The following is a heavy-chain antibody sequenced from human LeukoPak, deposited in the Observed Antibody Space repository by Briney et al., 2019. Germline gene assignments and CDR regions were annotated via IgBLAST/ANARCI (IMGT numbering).Heavy chain of an antibody. CDR3: ARDLGDSTVAEGPFDP. CDR1: GYTFTNYG. V-gene: IGHV1-18*01. J-gene: IGHJ5*02. CDR2: ISANNGNR. D-gene: IGHD2/OR15-2a*01. Sequence: GASVKVSCKASGYTFTNYGISWVRQAPGQGLEWMGWISANNGNRNYALKLQDRVSMTTDTSTSTAYMELRSLRSDDTAVYYCARDLGDSTVAEGPFDPWGQGTLVTVSS.